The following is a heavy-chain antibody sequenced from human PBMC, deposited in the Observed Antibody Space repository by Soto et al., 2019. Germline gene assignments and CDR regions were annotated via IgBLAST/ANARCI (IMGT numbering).Heavy chain of an antibody. CDR1: GYTFTGYY. CDR3: ARSRVVGSRGPLHFDY. Sequence: GASVKVSCKASGYTFTGYYMHWVRQAPGQGLEWMGWINPNSGGTNYAQKFQGRVTMTRDTSISTAYMELSRLRSDDTAVYYCARSRVVGSRGPLHFDYWGQGTLVTVSS. V-gene: IGHV1-2*02. D-gene: IGHD3-3*01. J-gene: IGHJ4*02. CDR2: INPNSGGT.